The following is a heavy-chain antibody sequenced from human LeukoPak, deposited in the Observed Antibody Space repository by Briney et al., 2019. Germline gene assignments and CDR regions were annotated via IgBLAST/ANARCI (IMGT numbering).Heavy chain of an antibody. CDR3: ARGLWFDP. V-gene: IGHV4-34*01. J-gene: IGHJ5*02. CDR1: GGSFSGYY. Sequence: MPSETLSLTCAVYGGSFSGYYWSWIRQPPGKGLEWIGEINHSGSTNYNPSLKSRVTISVDTSENQFSLKLSSVTAADTAVYYCARGLWFDPWGQGTLVTVSS. CDR2: INHSGST.